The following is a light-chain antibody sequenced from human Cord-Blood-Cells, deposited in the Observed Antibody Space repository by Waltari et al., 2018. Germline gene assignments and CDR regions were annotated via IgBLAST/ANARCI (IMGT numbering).Light chain of an antibody. CDR3: CSYTGSYTWV. J-gene: IGLJ3*02. Sequence: QSLLTPPPAASCSPRPSATISSTATSSDVGCYKSVSWYQQHPGKAPKLMIYDVSKRPSGVPDRFSGSKSGNTASLTISGLQAEDEADYYCCSYTGSYTWVFGGGTKLTVL. V-gene: IGLV2-11*01. CDR2: DVS. CDR1: SSDVGCYKS.